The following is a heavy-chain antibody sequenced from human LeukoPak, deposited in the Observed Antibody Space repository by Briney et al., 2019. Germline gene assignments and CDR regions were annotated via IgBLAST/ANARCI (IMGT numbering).Heavy chain of an antibody. D-gene: IGHD4-23*01. CDR3: ARLYGGKFDY. V-gene: IGHV4-4*07. CDR2: IYTSGST. Sequence: SETLSPTPHVPGGSLSGFFWGWIRPPAREGLEWIGRIYTSGSTNYSASLKSRVTMSVDTSKNQFSLKLSTVAAANTAVYYCARLYGGKFDYWGQGTLVTVSS. J-gene: IGHJ4*02. CDR1: GGSLSGFF.